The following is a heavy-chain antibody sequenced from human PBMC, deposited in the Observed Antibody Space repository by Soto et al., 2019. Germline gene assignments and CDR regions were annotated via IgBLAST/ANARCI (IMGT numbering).Heavy chain of an antibody. J-gene: IGHJ2*01. V-gene: IGHV4-34*01. CDR2: INHSGST. CDR1: GGSFSDYY. D-gene: IGHD3-10*01. CDR3: AREVPSRYFDL. Sequence: QVRLQQWGAGLLKPSETLPLTCAIYGGSFSDYYWSWIRQPPGKGLEWIGEINHSGSTNYNPSLKGRVTISVDTSKNQCSLKLNSVTAADTAVYYCAREVPSRYFDLWGRGTPVTVSS.